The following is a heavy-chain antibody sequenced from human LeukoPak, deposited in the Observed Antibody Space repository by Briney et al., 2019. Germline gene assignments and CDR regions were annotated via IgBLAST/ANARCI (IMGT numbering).Heavy chain of an antibody. Sequence: GGSLRLSCAASGFTFSNAWMSWVRQVPGKGLEWVGRIKRKSDGGTIDYGAAVKGRFTISRDDAKNTLYLQMDSLKSEDTAVYYCTTYDYGDYYFFYGMDVWGQGTTVTFSS. D-gene: IGHD4-17*01. J-gene: IGHJ6*02. CDR2: IKRKSDGGTI. V-gene: IGHV3-15*01. CDR3: TTYDYGDYYFFYGMDV. CDR1: GFTFSNAW.